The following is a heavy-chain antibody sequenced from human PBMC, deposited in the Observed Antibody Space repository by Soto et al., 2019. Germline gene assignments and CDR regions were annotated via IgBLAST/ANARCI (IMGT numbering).Heavy chain of an antibody. Sequence: RLSCAASGFTFSSYSMNWVRQAPGKGLEWVSSISSSSSYIYYADSVKGRFTISRDNAKNSLYLQMNSLRAEDTAVYYCARDLDTIFGVAYNWFDPWGQGTLVTVSS. J-gene: IGHJ5*02. V-gene: IGHV3-21*01. CDR1: GFTFSSYS. CDR2: ISSSSSYI. CDR3: ARDLDTIFGVAYNWFDP. D-gene: IGHD3-3*01.